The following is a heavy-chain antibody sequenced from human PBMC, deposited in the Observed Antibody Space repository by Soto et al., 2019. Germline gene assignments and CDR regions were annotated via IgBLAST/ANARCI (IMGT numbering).Heavy chain of an antibody. D-gene: IGHD6-13*01. V-gene: IGHV4-34*01. CDR1: GGSFSGYY. Sequence: PSETLSLTCAVYGGSFSGYYWSWIRQPPGKGLEWIGEINHSGSTNYNPSLKSRVNISVDTSKNQFSLKLSSVTAADTAVYYCARGLLRGFIAAAGRKSNWFDPWGQGTLVTVSS. CDR2: INHSGST. CDR3: ARGLLRGFIAAAGRKSNWFDP. J-gene: IGHJ5*02.